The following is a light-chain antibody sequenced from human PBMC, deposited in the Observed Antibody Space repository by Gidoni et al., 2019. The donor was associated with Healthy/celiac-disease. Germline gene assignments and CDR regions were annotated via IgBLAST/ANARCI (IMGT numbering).Light chain of an antibody. J-gene: IGLJ2*01. CDR2: GKN. Sequence: SSELTQDPAVSVALGQTVRITCQGDSLRSYYASWYQQKPGQAPVLVIYGKNNRPSGIPDRFSGSSPGNTASLTMTGAQAEDEADYYCNSRDSSGNHLGVFGGGTKLXVX. CDR1: SLRSYY. V-gene: IGLV3-19*01. CDR3: NSRDSSGNHLGV.